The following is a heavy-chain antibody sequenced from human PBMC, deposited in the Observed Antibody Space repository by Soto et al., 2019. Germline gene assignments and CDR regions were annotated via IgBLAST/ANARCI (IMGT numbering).Heavy chain of an antibody. J-gene: IGHJ5*02. V-gene: IGHV3-30*18. CDR3: AKDVITTGTTLFDP. Sequence: VQLVESGGGVVQPGRSLRLSCAASGFTFSSYGMHWVRQAPGKGLEWVAVISYDGSNKYYADSVKGRFTISRDNSKNTLYLQMNSLRAEDTAVYYCAKDVITTGTTLFDPWGQGTLVTVSS. CDR2: ISYDGSNK. CDR1: GFTFSSYG. D-gene: IGHD1-1*01.